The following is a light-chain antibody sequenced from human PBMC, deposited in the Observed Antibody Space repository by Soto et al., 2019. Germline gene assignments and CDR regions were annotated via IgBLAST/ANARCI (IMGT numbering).Light chain of an antibody. V-gene: IGLV1-51*02. CDR2: ENN. CDR1: SSNIGNNY. Sequence: QSVLTQPPSVSAAPGQKGIISCAGSSSNIGNNYVSWYQQLPGTAPKLLIYENNKRPSGIPDRFSGSKSGTSATLGITGLQTGDEADYYCGTWDNSLSALFGGGTKVTVL. J-gene: IGLJ2*01. CDR3: GTWDNSLSAL.